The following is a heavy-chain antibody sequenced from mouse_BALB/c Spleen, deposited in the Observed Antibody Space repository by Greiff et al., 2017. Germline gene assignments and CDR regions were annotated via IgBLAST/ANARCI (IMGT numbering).Heavy chain of an antibody. J-gene: IGHJ4*01. CDR1: GFSLTSYG. V-gene: IGHV2-2*02. Sequence: VKLVESGPGLVQPSQSLSITCTVSGFSLTSYGVHWVRQSPGKGLEWLGVIWSGGSTDYNAAFISRLSISKDNSKSQVFFKMNSLQANDTAIYYCARLLRLRNYAMDYWGQGTSVTVSS. CDR2: IWSGGST. D-gene: IGHD1-2*01. CDR3: ARLLRLRNYAMDY.